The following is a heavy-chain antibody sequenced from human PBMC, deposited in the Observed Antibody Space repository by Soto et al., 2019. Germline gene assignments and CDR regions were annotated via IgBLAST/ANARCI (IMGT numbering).Heavy chain of an antibody. J-gene: IGHJ6*02. CDR1: GFTFSSYA. CDR3: AKVGSSGYYYYGMDV. Sequence: GGSLRLSCAASGFTFSSYAMSWVRQAPGKGLEWVSAISGSGGSTYYADSVKGRFTISRDNSKNTLYLQMNSLRAEDTAVYYSAKVGSSGYYYYGMDVWGQGTTVTVSS. CDR2: ISGSGGST. V-gene: IGHV3-23*01. D-gene: IGHD1-26*01.